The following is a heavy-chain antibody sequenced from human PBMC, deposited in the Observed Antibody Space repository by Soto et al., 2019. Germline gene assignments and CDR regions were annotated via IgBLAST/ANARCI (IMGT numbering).Heavy chain of an antibody. D-gene: IGHD3-22*01. CDR2: IYYNRST. CDR1: GASITSYY. CDR3: ARGVPYYFDTPGGNWFDP. Sequence: LSLTCTVSGASITSYYWTWIRQPPGKGLEWIGFIYYNRSTNYNPSLRSRVTISVDTSKNQFSLTLTSVTTADTAVYYCARGVPYYFDTPGGNWFDPWGQGTLVTVSS. J-gene: IGHJ5*02. V-gene: IGHV4-59*01.